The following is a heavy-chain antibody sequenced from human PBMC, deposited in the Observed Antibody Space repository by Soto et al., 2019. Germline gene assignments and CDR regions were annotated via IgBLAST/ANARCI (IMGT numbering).Heavy chain of an antibody. Sequence: QVQLQESGPGLVKPSETLSLTCTVSGGSISSYYWSWIRQPPGKGLEWIGYIYYSGSTNYNPSLKSRVTISVDTSKNQFSLKLSSVTAADTAVYYCARTPPRIAVAGPGVLYGYFDLWGRGTLVTVSS. CDR3: ARTPPRIAVAGPGVLYGYFDL. CDR1: GGSISSYY. V-gene: IGHV4-59*01. D-gene: IGHD6-19*01. CDR2: IYYSGST. J-gene: IGHJ2*01.